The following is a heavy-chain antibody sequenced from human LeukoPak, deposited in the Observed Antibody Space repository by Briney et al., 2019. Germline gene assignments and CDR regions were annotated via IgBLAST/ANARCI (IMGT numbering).Heavy chain of an antibody. J-gene: IGHJ4*02. CDR3: ARDHGYYGSGRIRGVGY. CDR1: GNTFTGYY. D-gene: IGHD3-10*01. CDR2: INPNSGGT. V-gene: IGHV1-2*02. Sequence: GASVKVSCKASGNTFTGYYMHWVRQAPGQGLEWMGWINPNSGGTNYAQKFQGRVTMTRDTSISTAYMELSRLRSDDTAVYYCARDHGYYGSGRIRGVGYWGQGTLVTVSS.